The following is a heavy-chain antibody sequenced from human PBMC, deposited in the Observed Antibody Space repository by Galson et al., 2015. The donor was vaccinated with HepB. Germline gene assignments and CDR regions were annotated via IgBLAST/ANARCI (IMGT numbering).Heavy chain of an antibody. CDR1: GYAISSGGFY. CDR3: ARTEEPTTLGGEGLLFDP. D-gene: IGHD1-14*01. Sequence: TLSLTCTVSGYAISSGGFYWSWTRQRPGKGLEWLGYISHTGGTYYNPSLGGRLTLSVDRWKNQFSLRLKSLTAADTAIYYCARTEEPTTLGGEGLLFDPWGQGTLVIVSS. CDR2: ISHTGGT. V-gene: IGHV4-31*03. J-gene: IGHJ5*02.